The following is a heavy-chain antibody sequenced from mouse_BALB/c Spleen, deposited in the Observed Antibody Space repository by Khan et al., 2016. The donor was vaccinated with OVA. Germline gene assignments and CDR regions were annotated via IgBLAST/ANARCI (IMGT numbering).Heavy chain of an antibody. CDR3: ARRRGLYDYDGFAY. Sequence: EVELVESGGGLVQPGGSLKLSCATSGFTFSDYYMYWVRQTPEKRLEWVAYISNGGGSTYYPDTVKGRFTISRDNAKNTLYLQLRRLKSDDTAMYYCARRRGLYDYDGFAYWGQGTLVTVSA. D-gene: IGHD2-4*01. CDR1: GFTFSDYY. CDR2: ISNGGGST. V-gene: IGHV5-12*02. J-gene: IGHJ3*01.